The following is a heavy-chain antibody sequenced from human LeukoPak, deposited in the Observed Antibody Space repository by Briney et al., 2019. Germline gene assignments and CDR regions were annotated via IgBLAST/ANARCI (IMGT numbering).Heavy chain of an antibody. CDR2: ISSSSSYI. CDR3: ASYRVYETGFDY. CDR1: RFTFSTYS. V-gene: IGHV3-21*01. J-gene: IGHJ4*02. D-gene: IGHD2-8*01. Sequence: GGSLRLSCAASRFTFSTYSMNWVRQAPGKGLEWVSSISSSSSYIYYADSVKGRFTISRDNAKNSLYLQMNSLRAEDTAVYYCASYRVYETGFDYWGQGTRVTVSS.